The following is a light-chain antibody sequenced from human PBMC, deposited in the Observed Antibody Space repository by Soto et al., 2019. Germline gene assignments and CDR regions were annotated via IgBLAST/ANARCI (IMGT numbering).Light chain of an antibody. CDR3: QQDDSRWT. V-gene: IGKV1-5*03. CDR2: KAS. J-gene: IGKJ1*01. Sequence: DIQMTQSPSTLSASVGDRVTITCRASQSISSWLAWYQQKPGKAPKLLIYKASSLESGVTSRFGVPGSGTDFNLTIRSSLPDDFATYYGQQDDSRWTFGQGTKVEIK. CDR1: QSISSW.